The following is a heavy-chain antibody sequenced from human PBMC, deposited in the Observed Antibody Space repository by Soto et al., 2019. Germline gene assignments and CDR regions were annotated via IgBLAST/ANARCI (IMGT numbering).Heavy chain of an antibody. J-gene: IGHJ6*02. V-gene: IGHV4-59*01. CDR2: ISYTGST. D-gene: IGHD2-15*01. CDR3: ARGGVAAPYYYYGMDV. CDR1: GDSIRSYY. Sequence: SETLSLTCTVSGDSIRSYYWSWIRQPPGKGLEWIGYISYTGSTHYNPSLKSRVTISADTSKNQFSLKLSSVTTADTALYYCARGGVAAPYYYYGMDVWGQGSTVTVSS.